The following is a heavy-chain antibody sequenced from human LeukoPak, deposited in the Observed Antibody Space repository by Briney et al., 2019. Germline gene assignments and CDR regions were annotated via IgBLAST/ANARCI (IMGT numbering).Heavy chain of an antibody. Sequence: ASVKVSCNASGYTFTSYAMHWVRQAPGQRLECMGWINAGIGITKYSKKFQRRITITRDTSASTAYLTLSSLRSKDTAVYYCARAPPEYSGDGQFVDTAMAYYYYGRDVGGKGTTVTVSS. D-gene: IGHD5-18*01. CDR2: INAGIGIT. CDR3: ARAPPEYSGDGQFVDTAMAYYYYGRDV. J-gene: IGHJ6*04. V-gene: IGHV1-3*01. CDR1: GYTFTSYA.